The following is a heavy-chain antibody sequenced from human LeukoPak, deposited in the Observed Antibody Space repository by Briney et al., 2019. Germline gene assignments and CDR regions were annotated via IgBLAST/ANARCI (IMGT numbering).Heavy chain of an antibody. V-gene: IGHV1-18*01. CDR1: GYTFTSYG. D-gene: IGHD6-19*01. CDR3: ALYSSGWNFDY. J-gene: IGHJ4*02. CDR2: ISAYNGHT. Sequence: GASVKVSCKASGYTFTSYGINWVRQAPGQGLEWMGSISAYNGHTNYAQKLQGRVTMTTDASTNTAYMELRSLRSDDTAVYYCALYSSGWNFDYWGQGTLVTVSS.